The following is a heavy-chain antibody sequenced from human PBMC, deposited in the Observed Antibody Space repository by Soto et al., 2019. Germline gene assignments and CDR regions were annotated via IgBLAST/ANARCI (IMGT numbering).Heavy chain of an antibody. CDR2: IYHSGNT. CDR3: ARDAGTDRYYFDY. D-gene: IGHD2-21*02. CDR1: GHSIRDGYF. Sequence: PSETLSLTCAVSGHSIRDGYFWAWIRQPPGEGLEWIGTIYHSGNTFYNPSLRGRVTMSLDTSNNHYSLSLRSLTAADTAVYYCARDAGTDRYYFDYWGKGTLLTVSS. V-gene: IGHV4-38-2*02. J-gene: IGHJ4*02.